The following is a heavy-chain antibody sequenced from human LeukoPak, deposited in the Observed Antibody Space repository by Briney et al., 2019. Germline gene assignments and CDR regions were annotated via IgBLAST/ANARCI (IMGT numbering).Heavy chain of an antibody. D-gene: IGHD2-15*01. V-gene: IGHV1-18*01. Sequence: ASVKVSCKASGYTFSNYGISWVRQAPGQGLEWMGWISVYNGNTEYAQSLQGRVTMTTDTSTSTAYMELRSLRSDDTAVYYCARSDSYTWFDPWGQGTLVTVSS. CDR2: ISVYNGNT. CDR3: ARSDSYTWFDP. J-gene: IGHJ5*02. CDR1: GYTFSNYG.